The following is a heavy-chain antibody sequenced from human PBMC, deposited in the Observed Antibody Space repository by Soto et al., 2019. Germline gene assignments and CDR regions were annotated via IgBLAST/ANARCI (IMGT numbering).Heavy chain of an antibody. D-gene: IGHD4-17*01. CDR1: GFTFSDYY. Sequence: GGSLRLSCAASGFTFSDYYMSWIRQAPGNGLEWVSYISSSGSTIYYADSVKGRFTISRDNAKNSLYLQMNSLRAEDTAVYYCASEVGDYGFSKVHSDYWGQGTLVTVSS. J-gene: IGHJ4*02. CDR2: ISSSGSTI. V-gene: IGHV3-11*01. CDR3: ASEVGDYGFSKVHSDY.